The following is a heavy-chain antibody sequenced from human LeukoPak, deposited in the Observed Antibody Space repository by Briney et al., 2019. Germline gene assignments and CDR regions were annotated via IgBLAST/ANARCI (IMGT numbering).Heavy chain of an antibody. J-gene: IGHJ4*02. V-gene: IGHV3-33*06. CDR3: AKVFSDCSGGSCYWSEFDY. CDR1: GFTFSSYG. Sequence: GGSLRLSCAASGFTFSSYGMHWVRQAPGKGLEWVAVIWYDGSNKYYADSVKGRFTISRDNSKNTLYLQMNSLRAGDTAVYYCAKVFSDCSGGSCYWSEFDYWGQGTLVTVSS. D-gene: IGHD2-15*01. CDR2: IWYDGSNK.